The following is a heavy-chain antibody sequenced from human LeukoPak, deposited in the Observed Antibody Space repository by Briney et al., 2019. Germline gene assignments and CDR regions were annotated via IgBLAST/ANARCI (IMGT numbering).Heavy chain of an antibody. Sequence: PGGSLRLSCAASGFTFSSYGMYWVRQAPGKGLEWVAYIRYDGSNKYYADSVKGRFTISRDNSKNTLYLQMDSLRAEDTALYYCAKDLSGSYQGDYYYYGMDVWGQGTTVTVSS. CDR3: AKDLSGSYQGDYYYYGMDV. CDR1: GFTFSSYG. V-gene: IGHV3-30*02. CDR2: IRYDGSNK. J-gene: IGHJ6*02. D-gene: IGHD1-26*01.